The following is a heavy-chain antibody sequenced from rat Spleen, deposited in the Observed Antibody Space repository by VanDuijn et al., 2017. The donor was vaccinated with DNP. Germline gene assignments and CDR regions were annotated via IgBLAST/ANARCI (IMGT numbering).Heavy chain of an antibody. CDR2: INNAGTT. J-gene: IGHJ2*01. Sequence: EVQLQESGPGLVKPSQSLSLTCSVTGDSVTSDYRWNWIRKCPGDKLEWMGYINNAGTTKYNPSLKSRISITIHTSKNQFFLQVNSITSEDTATYYCARSTDCGCNWDYWGQGVMVPVSS. D-gene: IGHD1-4*01. CDR1: GDSVTSDYR. V-gene: IGHV3-3*01. CDR3: ARSTDCGCNWDY.